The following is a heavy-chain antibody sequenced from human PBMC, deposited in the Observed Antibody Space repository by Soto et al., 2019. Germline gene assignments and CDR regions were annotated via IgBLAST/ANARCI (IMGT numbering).Heavy chain of an antibody. CDR1: EYTFSSLW. CDR3: VGGYGWLPDY. D-gene: IGHD6-19*01. J-gene: IGHJ4*02. CDR2: IEQNGGER. Sequence: DVQLVESGGGLVQPGGSLRLSCEASEYTFSSLWMNWVRQAPGKGLEWVAIIEQNGGERNYLDSVKGRFTIARDNAKKSVYLQMNSLRAEDKALYYCVGGYGWLPDYWGQGTLVIVSS. V-gene: IGHV3-7*05.